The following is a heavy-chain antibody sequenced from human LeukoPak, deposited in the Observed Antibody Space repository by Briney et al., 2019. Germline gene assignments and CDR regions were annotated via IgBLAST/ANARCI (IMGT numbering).Heavy chain of an antibody. J-gene: IGHJ4*02. V-gene: IGHV4-59*01. CDR3: AGGNFYDSSGHPYHFHY. D-gene: IGHD3-22*01. Sequence: PSETLSLTCTVSGVSISSYYWSWLRRPPGKGLEWIGYIYYSENTNYNSSLKSRVTISEDTSKNQFSLNLTSVTAADTAVYYCAGGNFYDSSGHPYHFHYWGQGTLVTVPS. CDR2: IYYSENT. CDR1: GVSISSYY.